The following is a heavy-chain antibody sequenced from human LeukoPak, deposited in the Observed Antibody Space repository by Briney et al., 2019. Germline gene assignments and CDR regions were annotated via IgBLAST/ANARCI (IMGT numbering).Heavy chain of an antibody. J-gene: IGHJ6*03. CDR2: INPNSGGT. CDR3: ARGPSGAYYYYYYMDV. V-gene: IGHV1-2*02. Sequence: ASVKVSCKASGYTFTGYYMHWVRQAPGQGLEWMGWINPNSGGTNYAQKFQGRVTMTRDTSISTAYMELSRLRSDDTAVNYCARGPSGAYYYYYYMDVWGKGTTVTVSS. CDR1: GYTFTGYY. D-gene: IGHD2-15*01.